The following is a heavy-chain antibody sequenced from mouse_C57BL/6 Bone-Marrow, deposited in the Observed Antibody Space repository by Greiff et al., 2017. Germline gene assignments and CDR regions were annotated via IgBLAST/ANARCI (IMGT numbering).Heavy chain of an antibody. D-gene: IGHD1-1*01. CDR1: GYTFTSYW. J-gene: IGHJ2*01. V-gene: IGHV1-5*01. Sequence: QESGTVLARPGASVKMSCKTSGYTFTSYWMHWVKQRPGQGLEWIGAIYPGNSDTSYNQKFKGKAKLTAVTSASTAYMELSSLTNEDSAVYYCTRITTVVATDYFDYWGQGTTLTVSS. CDR2: IYPGNSDT. CDR3: TRITTVVATDYFDY.